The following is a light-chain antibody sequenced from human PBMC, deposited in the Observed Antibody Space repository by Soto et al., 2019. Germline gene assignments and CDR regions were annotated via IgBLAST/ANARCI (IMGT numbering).Light chain of an antibody. J-gene: IGLJ1*01. CDR3: ETWDSHTHV. CDR2: LEGSGSY. Sequence: QPVLTQSSSASASLGSSVKVTCTLSSGHSGYIIAWHQQQPGKAPRYLMKLEGSGSYNKGSGVPDRFSGSSSGADRYLTISNLQSEDEADYYCETWDSHTHVFGTGTQLTVL. CDR1: SGHSGYI. V-gene: IGLV4-60*03.